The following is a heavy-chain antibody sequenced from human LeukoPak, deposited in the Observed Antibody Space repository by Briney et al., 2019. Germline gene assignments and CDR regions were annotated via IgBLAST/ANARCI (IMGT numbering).Heavy chain of an antibody. CDR3: ARRKGYGSGSYYKEARVYFDY. Sequence: PGGSLRFSCAASGFTFSSYAMSWVRQAPGKGLEWVSAISGSGGSTYYADSVKDRFTISRDNAKNSLYLQMNSLRAEDTAVYYCARRKGYGSGSYYKEARVYFDYWGQGTLVTVSS. CDR2: ISGSGGST. D-gene: IGHD3-10*01. J-gene: IGHJ4*02. V-gene: IGHV3-23*01. CDR1: GFTFSSYA.